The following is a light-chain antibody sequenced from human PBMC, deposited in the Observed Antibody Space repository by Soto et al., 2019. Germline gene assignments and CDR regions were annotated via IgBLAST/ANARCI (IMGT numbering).Light chain of an antibody. CDR3: QQTYSIPQVT. V-gene: IGKV1-39*01. CDR1: QSISSY. CDR2: AAS. J-gene: IGKJ4*01. Sequence: DIQMTQSPSSLSASVGDRVTITCRASQSISSYLNWYQQRPGKAPNLLIYAASSLQSGVPSRFSGSGSGTDFTLTISSLQPEDFATYYCQQTYSIPQVTFGGGTKVEIK.